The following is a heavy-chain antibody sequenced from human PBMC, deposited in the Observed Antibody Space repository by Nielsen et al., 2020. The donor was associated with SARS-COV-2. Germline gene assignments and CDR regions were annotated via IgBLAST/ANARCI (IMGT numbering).Heavy chain of an antibody. V-gene: IGHV3-30*18. J-gene: IGHJ4*02. CDR3: VKDTWVTAVNDFDY. D-gene: IGHD4-11*01. Sequence: GESLKISCAASGFTFSPYGMHWVRQAPGKGLEWVAFTSYDERNKYYVDSVRGRFTISRDSSNNTLYLHMNSLRAEDTAMYYCVKDTWVTAVNDFDYWGRGTLVTVSS. CDR1: GFTFSPYG. CDR2: TSYDERNK.